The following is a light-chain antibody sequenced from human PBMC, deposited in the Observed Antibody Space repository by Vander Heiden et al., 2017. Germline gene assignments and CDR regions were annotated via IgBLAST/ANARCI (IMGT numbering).Light chain of an antibody. V-gene: IGLV2-14*01. Sequence: QSALTQPASVSGSPGQSITISCTGTSSDVGGYNYVSWYQQHPGKAPKLTIYEVSNRPSGVSNRFSGSKSGNTASLTISGLQAEDEADYYCSSYTSSSTFPWVFGGGTKLTVL. J-gene: IGLJ3*02. CDR3: SSYTSSSTFPWV. CDR2: EVS. CDR1: SSDVGGYNY.